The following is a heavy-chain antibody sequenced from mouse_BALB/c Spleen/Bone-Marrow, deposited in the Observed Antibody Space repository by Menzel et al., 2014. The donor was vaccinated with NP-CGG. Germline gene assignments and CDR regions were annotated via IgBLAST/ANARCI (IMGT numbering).Heavy chain of an antibody. Sequence: VQLKESGGGLVKPGGSPKLSCAASGFAFSSYDMSWVRQTPEKRLEWVAYISSGGGSAYFPDTVKGRFTISRDNAKNTLYLQMGSLKSEDTAMYYCARQGYGYVDFDVWGAGTTVTVSS. D-gene: IGHD1-2*01. CDR2: ISSGGGSA. V-gene: IGHV5-12-1*01. J-gene: IGHJ1*01. CDR1: GFAFSSYD. CDR3: ARQGYGYVDFDV.